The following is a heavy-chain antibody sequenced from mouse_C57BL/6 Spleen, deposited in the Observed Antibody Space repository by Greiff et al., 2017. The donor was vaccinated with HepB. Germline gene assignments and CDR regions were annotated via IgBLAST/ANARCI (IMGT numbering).Heavy chain of an antibody. D-gene: IGHD2-5*01. Sequence: VQLQQPGAELVMPGASVKLSCKASGYTFTSYWMHWVKQRPGQGLEWIGEIDPSDSYTNYNQKFKGKSTLTVDKSSSTAYMQLSSLTSEDSAVYYCAREPSYYSNSAWFAYWGQGTLVTVSA. CDR1: GYTFTSYW. V-gene: IGHV1-69*01. CDR3: AREPSYYSNSAWFAY. J-gene: IGHJ3*01. CDR2: IDPSDSYT.